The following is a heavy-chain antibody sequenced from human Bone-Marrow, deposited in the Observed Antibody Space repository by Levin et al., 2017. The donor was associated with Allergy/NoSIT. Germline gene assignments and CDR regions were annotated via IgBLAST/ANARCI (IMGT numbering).Heavy chain of an antibody. CDR1: GFTFDDYT. V-gene: IGHV3-43*01. CDR3: AKDLWGYGGKWGRPKSHHSPASDGFDY. CDR2: ISWDGGST. J-gene: IGHJ4*02. Sequence: GGSLRLSCAASGFTFDDYTMHWVRQAPGKGLEWVSLISWDGGSTYYADSVKGRFTISRDNSKNSLYLQMNSLRTEDTALYYCAKDLWGYGGKWGRPKSHHSPASDGFDYWGQGTLVTVSS. D-gene: IGHD4-23*01.